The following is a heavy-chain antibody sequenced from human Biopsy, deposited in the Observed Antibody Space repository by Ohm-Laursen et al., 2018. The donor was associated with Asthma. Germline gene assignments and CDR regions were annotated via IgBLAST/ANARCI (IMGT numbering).Heavy chain of an antibody. CDR1: GGSISSGAYF. CDR3: ARDLAGHCTSASCYGFDS. Sequence: SDTLSLTCFVSGGSISSGAYFWSWARQHPGKGLEWIGYINYSGTTYYNPSLKSRVTIAVETSKNQFSLTLTSVTAADTALYYCARDLAGHCTSASCYGFDSWGQGAQVTVSS. J-gene: IGHJ5*01. CDR2: INYSGTT. V-gene: IGHV4-31*03. D-gene: IGHD2-2*01.